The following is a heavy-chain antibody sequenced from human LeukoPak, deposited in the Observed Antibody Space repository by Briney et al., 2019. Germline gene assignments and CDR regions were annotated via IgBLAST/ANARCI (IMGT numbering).Heavy chain of an antibody. Sequence: ASVKVSCKTSGYTFTKYGITWVRQAPGQGLEWLGWISGDRGDTHYAQKVQGRVTLTTDRSTMTAYMELRSLRFDVTALYYCARGSYGQPAFDSWGQGTQVTVSS. CDR3: ARGSYGQPAFDS. CDR1: GYTFTKYG. CDR2: ISGDRGDT. V-gene: IGHV1-18*04. J-gene: IGHJ4*02. D-gene: IGHD5-18*01.